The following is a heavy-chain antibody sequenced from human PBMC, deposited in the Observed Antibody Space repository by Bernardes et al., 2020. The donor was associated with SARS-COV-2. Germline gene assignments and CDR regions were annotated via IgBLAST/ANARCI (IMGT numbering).Heavy chain of an antibody. V-gene: IGHV1-18*01. CDR2: ISAYNGNT. CDR1: GYTFTSYG. D-gene: IGHD3-22*01. J-gene: IGHJ3*01. CDR3: ARDRRDYYDSSGYYYGPTHDAFDF. Sequence: ASVKVSCKASGYTFTSYGISWVRQAPGQGLEWMGWISAYNGNTNYAQKLQGRVTMTTDTSTSTAYMELRSLRSDDTAVYYCARDRRDYYDSSGYYYGPTHDAFDFWGQGTMVTVSS.